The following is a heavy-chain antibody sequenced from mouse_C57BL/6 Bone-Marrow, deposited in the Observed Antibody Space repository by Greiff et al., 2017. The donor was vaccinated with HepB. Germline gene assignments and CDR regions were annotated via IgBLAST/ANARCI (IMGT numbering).Heavy chain of an antibody. CDR2: IYPGSGNT. J-gene: IGHJ2*01. V-gene: IGHV1-76*01. CDR3: ARGGIYYGSSYDY. D-gene: IGHD1-1*01. CDR1: GYTFTDYY. Sequence: QVQLKQSGAELVRPGASVKLSCKASGYTFTDYYINWVKQRPGQGLEWIARIYPGSGNTYYNEKFKGKATLTAEKSSSTAYMQLSSLTSEDSAVYFCARGGIYYGSSYDYWGQGTTLTVSS.